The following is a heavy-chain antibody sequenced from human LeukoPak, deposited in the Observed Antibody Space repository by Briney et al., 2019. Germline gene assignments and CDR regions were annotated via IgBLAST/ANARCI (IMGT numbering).Heavy chain of an antibody. J-gene: IGHJ4*02. CDR1: GYTFTNYD. Sequence: ASVKVSCKASGYTFTNYDINWVRQATGQGLEWMGWMNPNSGNTGYAQKFQSRVTITRNTSISTAYMELSSLRSEDTAVYYCARLGPTGDFDYWGQGTLVTVSS. CDR2: MNPNSGNT. D-gene: IGHD1-26*01. CDR3: ARLGPTGDFDY. V-gene: IGHV1-8*03.